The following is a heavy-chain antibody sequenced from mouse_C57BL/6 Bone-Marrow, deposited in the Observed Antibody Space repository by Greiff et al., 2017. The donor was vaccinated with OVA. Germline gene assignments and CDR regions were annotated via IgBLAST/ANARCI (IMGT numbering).Heavy chain of an antibody. CDR3: ARGGTTWEYWYFDV. V-gene: IGHV5-16*01. CDR2: INYDGSST. J-gene: IGHJ1*03. CDR1: GFTFSDYY. D-gene: IGHD5-5*01. Sequence: DVKLVESEGGLVQPGSSMKLSCTASGFTFSDYYMAWVRQVPEKGLEWVANINYDGSSTYYLDSLKSRFIISRDNAKNILYLQMSSLKSEDTATYYCARGGTTWEYWYFDVWGTGTTVTVSS.